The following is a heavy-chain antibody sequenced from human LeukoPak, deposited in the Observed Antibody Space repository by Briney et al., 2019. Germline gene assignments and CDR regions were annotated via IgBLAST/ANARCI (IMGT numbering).Heavy chain of an antibody. D-gene: IGHD3-22*01. J-gene: IGHJ5*02. CDR1: GSTFSSYA. CDR2: ISGSGGST. Sequence: PGGSLRLSCAASGSTFSSYAMSWVRQAPGKGLGWVSAISGSGGSTYYADSVKGRFTISRDNSKNTLYLQMNSLRAEDTAVYYCARYYYDSSGYYYWFDPWGQGTLVTVSS. V-gene: IGHV3-23*01. CDR3: ARYYYDSSGYYYWFDP.